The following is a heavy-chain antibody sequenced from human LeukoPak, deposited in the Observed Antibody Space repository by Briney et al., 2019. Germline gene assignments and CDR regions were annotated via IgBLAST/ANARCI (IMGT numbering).Heavy chain of an antibody. CDR2: IFYSGRT. D-gene: IGHD5-18*01. V-gene: IGHV4-59*01. J-gene: IGHJ4*02. CDR1: GGSISSYY. Sequence: ETLSLTCSVSGGSISSYYWSWIRPPPGKGLEWIGYIFYSGRTSYNPSLKSRVTISLDTSKNHFSLTLSSVTAADTAVYYCARGQKYIYGYTVTELGSRYFDYWGQGTLVTVSS. CDR3: ARGQKYIYGYTVTELGSRYFDY.